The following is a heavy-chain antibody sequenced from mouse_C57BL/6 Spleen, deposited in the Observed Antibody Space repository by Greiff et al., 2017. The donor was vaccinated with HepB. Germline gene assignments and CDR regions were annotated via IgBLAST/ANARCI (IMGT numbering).Heavy chain of an antibody. D-gene: IGHD2-1*01. CDR1: GYSFTGYY. CDR3: ARLYGNYLDY. J-gene: IGHJ2*01. Sequence: EVKLVESGPELVKPGASVKISCKASGYSFTGYYMNWVKQSPEKSLEWIGEINPSTGGTTYNQKFKAKATLTVDKSSSTAYMQLKSLTSEDSAVYYCARLYGNYLDYWGQGTTLTVSS. V-gene: IGHV1-42*01. CDR2: INPSTGGT.